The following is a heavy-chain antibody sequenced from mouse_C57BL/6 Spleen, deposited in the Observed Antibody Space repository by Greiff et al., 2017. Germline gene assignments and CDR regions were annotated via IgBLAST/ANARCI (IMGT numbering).Heavy chain of an antibody. CDR2: ISGGGGNT. D-gene: IGHD1-3*01. CDR3: ARQLKAMDY. V-gene: IGHV5-9*01. Sequence: EVKVVESGGGLVKPGGSLKLSCAASGFTFSSYTMSWVRQTPEKRLEWVATISGGGGNTYYPDSVKGRFTIARDNAKNTLYLQMSSLRAEDTALYYCARQLKAMDYWGQGTSVTVSS. CDR1: GFTFSSYT. J-gene: IGHJ4*01.